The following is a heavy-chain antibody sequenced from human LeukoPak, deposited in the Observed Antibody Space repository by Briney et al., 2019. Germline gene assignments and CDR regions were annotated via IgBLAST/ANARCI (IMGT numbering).Heavy chain of an antibody. V-gene: IGHV4-59*01. J-gene: IGHJ4*02. CDR2: IYYSGST. CDR1: GGSISSYY. CDR3: ARGHDYYDSSGYYYEGGGDLYYFDY. Sequence: SETLSLTCTVSGGSISSYYWGWIRQPPGKGLEWIGYIYYSGSTNYNPSLKSRVTISVDTSKNQFSLKLSSVTAADTAVYYCARGHDYYDSSGYYYEGGGDLYYFDYWGQGTLVTVSS. D-gene: IGHD3-22*01.